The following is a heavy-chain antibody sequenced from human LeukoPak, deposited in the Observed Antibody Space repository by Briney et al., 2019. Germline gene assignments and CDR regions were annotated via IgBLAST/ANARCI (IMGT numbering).Heavy chain of an antibody. CDR3: AREGYGSHALDI. V-gene: IGHV3-48*02. J-gene: IGHJ3*02. D-gene: IGHD3-10*01. Sequence: GGSLRLSCAASEFTFSSYTMNWVRQAPGRGLEWVSYISTGGTTMSYADSVKGRFAISRDNAKNSLYLQMNSLRDEDTAVYYCAREGYGSHALDIWGQGTMVTVSS. CDR1: EFTFSSYT. CDR2: ISTGGTTM.